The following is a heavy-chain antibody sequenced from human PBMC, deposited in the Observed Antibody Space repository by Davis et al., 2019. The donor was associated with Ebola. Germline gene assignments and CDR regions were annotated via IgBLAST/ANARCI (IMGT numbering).Heavy chain of an antibody. J-gene: IGHJ4*02. CDR1: GFTFSSYG. V-gene: IGHV3-30*03. Sequence: GESLKISCAASGFTFSSYGMHWVRQAPGKGLEWVAVISYDGSNKYYADSVKGRFTISRDNAKNSLYLQMNSLRAEDTAVYYCARRPTVTTGAHFDYWGQGTLVTVSS. CDR2: ISYDGSNK. CDR3: ARRPTVTTGAHFDY. D-gene: IGHD4-17*01.